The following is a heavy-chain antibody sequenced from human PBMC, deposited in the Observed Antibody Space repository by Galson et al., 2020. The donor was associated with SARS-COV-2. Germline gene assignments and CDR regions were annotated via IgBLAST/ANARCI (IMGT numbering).Heavy chain of an antibody. J-gene: IGHJ5*02. V-gene: IGHV4-39*07. D-gene: IGHD6-19*01. CDR3: ARDATSSGWYNWCAP. CDR2: VLNSGTT. CDR1: GGSIRSSNYY. Sequence: SETLSLTCTVSGGSIRSSNYYWGWIRQPPGKGLEWIGSVLNSGTTHYSPSLQSRVTISVDTSKNQFSLNLNSVTAADTAMYYCARDATSSGWYNWCAPWGQGPLVTVSS.